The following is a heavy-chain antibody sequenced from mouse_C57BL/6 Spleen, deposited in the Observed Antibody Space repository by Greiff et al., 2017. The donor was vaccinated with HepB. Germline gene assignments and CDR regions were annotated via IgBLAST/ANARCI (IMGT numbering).Heavy chain of an antibody. D-gene: IGHD1-2*01. CDR1: GYTFTSYG. V-gene: IGHV1-81*01. CDR2: IYPRSGNT. Sequence: QVQLKESGAELARPGASVKLSCKASGYTFTSYGISWVKQRTGQGLEWIGEIYPRSGNTYYNEKFKGKATLTADKSSSNAYMELRSLTSEDSAVYFCARVDYGRSEGFAYWGQGTLVTVSA. J-gene: IGHJ3*01. CDR3: ARVDYGRSEGFAY.